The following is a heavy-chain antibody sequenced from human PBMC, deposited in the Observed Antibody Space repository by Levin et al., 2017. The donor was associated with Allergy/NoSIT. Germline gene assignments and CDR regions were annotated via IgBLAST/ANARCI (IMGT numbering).Heavy chain of an antibody. CDR2: ISGSGGST. J-gene: IGHJ4*02. D-gene: IGHD3-3*01. V-gene: IGHV3-23*01. CDR1: GFTFSSYA. Sequence: ETLSLTCAASGFTFSSYAMSWVRQAPGKGLEWVSAISGSGGSTYYADSVKGRFTISRDNSKNTLYLQMNSLRAEDTAVYYCAKDQYDHFDYWGQGTLVTVSS. CDR3: AKDQYDHFDY.